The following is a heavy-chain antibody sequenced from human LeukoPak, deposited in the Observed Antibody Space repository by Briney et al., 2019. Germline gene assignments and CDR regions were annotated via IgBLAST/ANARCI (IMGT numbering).Heavy chain of an antibody. CDR3: ARQYYDSSGYYPFDY. CDR2: IYYSGST. D-gene: IGHD3-22*01. CDR1: GGSIISSSYY. J-gene: IGHJ4*02. V-gene: IGHV4-39*01. Sequence: SETLSLTCTVSGGSIISSSYYWGWIRQPPGKGLEWIGSIYYSGSTYYNPSLKSRVTISVDTSKNQFSLKLSSVTAADTAVYYCARQYYDSSGYYPFDYWGQGTLVTVSS.